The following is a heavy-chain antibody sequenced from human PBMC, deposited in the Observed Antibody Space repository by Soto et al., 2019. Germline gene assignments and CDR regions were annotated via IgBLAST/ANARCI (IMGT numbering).Heavy chain of an antibody. Sequence: PSETLSLTCTVSGGSIGSYYWSWIRQPAGKGLEWIGRIYTSGSTNYNPSLKSRVTMSVDTSKNQFSLKLSSVTAADTAVYYCARDVVVVAAGVYYFDYWGQGTLVTVSS. CDR1: GGSIGSYY. V-gene: IGHV4-4*07. J-gene: IGHJ4*02. D-gene: IGHD2-15*01. CDR2: IYTSGST. CDR3: ARDVVVVAAGVYYFDY.